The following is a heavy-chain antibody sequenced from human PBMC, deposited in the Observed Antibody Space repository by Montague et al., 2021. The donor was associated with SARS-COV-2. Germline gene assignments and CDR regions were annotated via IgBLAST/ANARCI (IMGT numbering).Heavy chain of an antibody. J-gene: IGHJ3*02. D-gene: IGHD3-9*01. CDR3: ARTGLGDYDILTGYTVNAFDI. CDR2: IYYSGST. V-gene: IGHV4-59*01. Sequence: SETLSLTCAVYDGSFSDYSWTWIRQPPGKGLEWIGYIYYSGSTNYNPSLKSRVTISVDTSKNQFSLKLSSVTAADTAVYYCARTGLGDYDILTGYTVNAFDIWGQGTMVTVSS. CDR1: DGSFSDYS.